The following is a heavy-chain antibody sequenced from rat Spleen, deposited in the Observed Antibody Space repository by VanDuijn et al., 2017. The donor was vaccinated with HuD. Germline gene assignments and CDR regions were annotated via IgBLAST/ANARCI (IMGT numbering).Heavy chain of an antibody. V-gene: IGHV5-25*01. CDR3: ASVYNNFYWYFDF. D-gene: IGHD1-10*01. CDR1: GFTFSSFA. J-gene: IGHJ1*01. Sequence: EVQLVESGGGLVQPGRSLKLSCAASGFTFSSFAMAWVRQASKKGLEWVATISSGVSHTYYPDSVKGRFTISRDNTKSTLYLQMDSLRSEDTATYYCASVYNNFYWYFDFWGPGTMVTVSS. CDR2: ISSGVSHT.